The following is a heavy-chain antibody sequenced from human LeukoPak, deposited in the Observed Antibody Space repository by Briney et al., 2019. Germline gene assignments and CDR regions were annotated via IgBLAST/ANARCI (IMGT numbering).Heavy chain of an antibody. V-gene: IGHV1-8*03. J-gene: IGHJ4*02. CDR1: GYTFTSYD. D-gene: IGHD1-26*01. CDR3: ARGVGREWEPTPYDY. Sequence: GASVKVSCKASGYTFTSYDINWVRQATGQGLEWMGWMNPNSGNTGYAQKFQGRVTITGNTSISTAYMELSSLRSEDTAVYYCARGVGREWEPTPYDYWGQGTLVTVSS. CDR2: MNPNSGNT.